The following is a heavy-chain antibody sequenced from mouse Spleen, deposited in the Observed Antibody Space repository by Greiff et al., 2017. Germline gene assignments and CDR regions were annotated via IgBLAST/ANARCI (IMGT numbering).Heavy chain of an antibody. J-gene: IGHJ2*01. Sequence: EVKLVESEGGLVQPGSSMKLSCTASGFTFSDYYMAWVRQVPEKGLEWVANINYDGSSTYYLDSLKSRFIISRDNAKNILYLQMSSLKSEDTATYYCARDGNLDYWGQGTTLTVSS. D-gene: IGHD2-1*01. V-gene: IGHV5-16*01. CDR2: INYDGSST. CDR1: GFTFSDYY. CDR3: ARDGNLDY.